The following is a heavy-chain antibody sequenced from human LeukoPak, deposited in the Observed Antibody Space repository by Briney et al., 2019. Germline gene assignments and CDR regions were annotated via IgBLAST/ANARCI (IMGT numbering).Heavy chain of an antibody. V-gene: IGHV3-49*04. D-gene: IGHD6-13*01. Sequence: GRSLRLSCTASGFTFGDYAMSWVRQAPGKGLEWVGFIRSKAYGGTTEYAASVKGRFTISRDDSKSIAYLQMNSLKTEDTAVYYCTRNEDSSSWYYYWGQGTLVTVSS. J-gene: IGHJ4*02. CDR3: TRNEDSSSWYYY. CDR1: GFTFGDYA. CDR2: IRSKAYGGTT.